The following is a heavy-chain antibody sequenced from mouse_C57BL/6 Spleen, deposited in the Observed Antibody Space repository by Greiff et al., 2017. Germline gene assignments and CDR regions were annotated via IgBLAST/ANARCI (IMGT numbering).Heavy chain of an antibody. J-gene: IGHJ3*01. D-gene: IGHD3-2*02. CDR2: ILPGSGST. CDR3: ARDVVDERLFAY. Sequence: QVQLQQSGAELMKPGASVKLSCKASGYTFTGYWIEWVKQRPGHGLEWIGEILPGSGSTNYNEKFKGQAKLTADTSSNTAYMKLSSLTTEVSAIYYCARDVVDERLFAYWGQGTLVTVSA. V-gene: IGHV1-9*01. CDR1: GYTFTGYW.